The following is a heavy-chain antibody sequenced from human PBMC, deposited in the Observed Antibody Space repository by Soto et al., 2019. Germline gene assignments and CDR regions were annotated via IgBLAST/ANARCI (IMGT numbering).Heavy chain of an antibody. Sequence: SETLSLTCTVSGGSISSSSYYWGWIRQPPGKGLEWIGSIYYSGSTYYNPSLKSRVTISVDTSKNQFSLKLSSVTAADTAAYYGVVMHYDYYYYGMDVWGQGTTVTVSS. D-gene: IGHD3-16*01. CDR3: VVMHYDYYYYGMDV. V-gene: IGHV4-39*01. J-gene: IGHJ6*02. CDR1: GGSISSSSYY. CDR2: IYYSGST.